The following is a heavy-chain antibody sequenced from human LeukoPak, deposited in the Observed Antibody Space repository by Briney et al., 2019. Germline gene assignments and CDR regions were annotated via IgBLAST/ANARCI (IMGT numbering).Heavy chain of an antibody. J-gene: IGHJ6*03. D-gene: IGHD3-9*01. V-gene: IGHV1-8*01. CDR3: AILTGYYPYCYYYMDV. Sequence: ASVKVSCKASGYTFTSYDINWVRQATGQGLEWMGWMNPNSGNTGYAQKFQGRVTMTRNTSISTAYMELSSLRSEDTAVYYCAILTGYYPYCYYYMDVWGKGTTVTVSS. CDR2: MNPNSGNT. CDR1: GYTFTSYD.